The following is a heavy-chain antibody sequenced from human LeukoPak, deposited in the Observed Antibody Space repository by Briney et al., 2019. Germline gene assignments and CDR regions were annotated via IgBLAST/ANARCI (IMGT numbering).Heavy chain of an antibody. CDR3: ARDGVPGTYYYYYMDV. Sequence: PGRSLRLSCAASGFTFSSYAMHWVRQAPGKGLEYVSAISSNGGSTYYANSVKGRFTISRDNSKNTLYLQMGSLRAEDMAVYYCARDGVPGTYYYYYMDVWGKGTTVTVSS. J-gene: IGHJ6*03. CDR2: ISSNGGST. CDR1: GFTFSSYA. D-gene: IGHD1-1*01. V-gene: IGHV3-64*01.